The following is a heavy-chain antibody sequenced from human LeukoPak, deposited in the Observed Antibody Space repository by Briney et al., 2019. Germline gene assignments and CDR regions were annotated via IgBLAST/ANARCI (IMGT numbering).Heavy chain of an antibody. Sequence: GGSLRLSCTASGFTFGDYGMSWVRQAPGKGLEWVSAISGSGGSTYYADSVKGRFTISRDNSKNTLYLQMNSLRAEDTAVYYCARRGLRYFDWLLENNWFDPWGQGTLVTVSS. CDR1: GFTFGDYG. D-gene: IGHD3-9*01. CDR2: ISGSGGST. V-gene: IGHV3-23*01. CDR3: ARRGLRYFDWLLENNWFDP. J-gene: IGHJ5*02.